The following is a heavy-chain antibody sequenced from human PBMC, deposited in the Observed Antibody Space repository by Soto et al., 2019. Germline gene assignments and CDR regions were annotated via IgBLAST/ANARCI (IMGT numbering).Heavy chain of an antibody. CDR1: GFNVSSNY. V-gene: IGHV3-53*01. CDR2: IYSGGNT. Sequence: GGSLRLSCAVSGFNVSSNYMTWVRQAPGKGLEWVSLIYSGGNTYYADSVKGRFTISRDNSKNTVYLQMKGLRAEDTAVYYCARETVTYYYYYGLDVWGQGTAVTVSS. CDR3: ARETVTYYYYYGLDV. D-gene: IGHD4-4*01. J-gene: IGHJ6*02.